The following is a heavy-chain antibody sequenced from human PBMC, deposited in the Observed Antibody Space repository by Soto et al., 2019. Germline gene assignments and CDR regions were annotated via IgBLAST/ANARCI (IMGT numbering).Heavy chain of an antibody. CDR1: GGSISSGDYY. V-gene: IGHV4-30-4*01. J-gene: IGHJ4*02. D-gene: IGHD3-22*01. CDR2: IYYSGST. CDR3: ARGADYYDSSGYYRPFDY. Sequence: SETLSLTCTVSGGSISSGDYYWSWIRQPPGKGLEWIGYIYYSGSTYYNPSLKSRVTISVDTSKNQFSLKLSSVTAADTAVYYCARGADYYDSSGYYRPFDYWGQGTPVPVYS.